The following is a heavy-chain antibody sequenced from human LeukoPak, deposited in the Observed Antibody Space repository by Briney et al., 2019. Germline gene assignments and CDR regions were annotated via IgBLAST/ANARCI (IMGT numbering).Heavy chain of an antibody. CDR1: GDSISSYY. CDR3: ARLTRLSTSPDRYYLDY. J-gene: IGHJ4*02. CDR2: IYTSGGT. D-gene: IGHD6-6*01. Sequence: SETLSLTCTVSGDSISSYYWSWIRQPPGKGLEWIGYIYTSGGTNYIPSLKGRVTISIDTSKNQFSLKLSSVTAADSAVYYCARLTRLSTSPDRYYLDYWGRGTLVTVSS. V-gene: IGHV4-4*09.